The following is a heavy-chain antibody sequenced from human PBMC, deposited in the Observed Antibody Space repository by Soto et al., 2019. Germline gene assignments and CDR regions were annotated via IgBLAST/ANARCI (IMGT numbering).Heavy chain of an antibody. CDR1: GFTFSSYA. CDR2: ISGSGGST. D-gene: IGHD2-15*01. CDR3: AKDQFLGNLVVVAATTYDY. V-gene: IGHV3-23*01. J-gene: IGHJ4*02. Sequence: VQLLESGGGLVQPGGSLRLSCAASGFTFSSYAMSWVRQAPGKGLEWVSAISGSGGSTYYADSVKGRFTISRDNSNNTLYLQMNSLRAEDTAVYYCAKDQFLGNLVVVAATTYDYWGQGTLVTVSS.